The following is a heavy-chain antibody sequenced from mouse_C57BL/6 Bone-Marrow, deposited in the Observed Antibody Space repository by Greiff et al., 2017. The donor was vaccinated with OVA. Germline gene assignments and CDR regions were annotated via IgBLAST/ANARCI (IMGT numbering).Heavy chain of an antibody. V-gene: IGHV2-9-1*01. Sequence: VKLMESGPGLVAPSQSLSITCTVSGFSLTSYAISWVRQPPGKGLEWLGVIWTGGGTNFNSALKSRLSISKDNSKSQVFLKMNSLQTDDTARYYCARRAYYDYWYFDVWGTGTTVTVSS. CDR3: ARRAYYDYWYFDV. CDR2: IWTGGGT. CDR1: GFSLTSYA. J-gene: IGHJ1*03. D-gene: IGHD2-4*01.